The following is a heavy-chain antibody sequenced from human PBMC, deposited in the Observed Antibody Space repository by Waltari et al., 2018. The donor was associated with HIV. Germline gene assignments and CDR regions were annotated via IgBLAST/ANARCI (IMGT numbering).Heavy chain of an antibody. CDR2: MFTGGTT. CDR3: ATDDFLTY. V-gene: IGHV3-66*01. Sequence: EVQLVESGGGLVQPGGSLSLSCVVSGFNVSANYMSWVRQAPGKGLEWVSVMFTGGTTYYADSVKGRVTISRDNSRNTVYLQMNNLRAEDTAVYYCATDDFLTYWGQGTPVTVSS. CDR1: GFNVSANY. J-gene: IGHJ4*02. D-gene: IGHD7-27*01.